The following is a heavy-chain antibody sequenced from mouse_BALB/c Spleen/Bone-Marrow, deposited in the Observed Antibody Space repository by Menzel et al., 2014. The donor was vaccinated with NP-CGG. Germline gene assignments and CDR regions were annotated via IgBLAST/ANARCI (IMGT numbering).Heavy chain of an antibody. CDR1: GYTFTNYF. Sequence: VQLQQSGAELVKPGASVRLSCEASGYTFTNYFMYWVKQRPGQGLEWIGEINPNNGGTNFNENFKSKATLTLDKSSSTAYMQLSSLTSEDSAVYYCTRSGPGFAYWGHGTLVTVSA. CDR2: INPNNGGT. J-gene: IGHJ3*01. CDR3: TRSGPGFAY. V-gene: IGHV1S81*02.